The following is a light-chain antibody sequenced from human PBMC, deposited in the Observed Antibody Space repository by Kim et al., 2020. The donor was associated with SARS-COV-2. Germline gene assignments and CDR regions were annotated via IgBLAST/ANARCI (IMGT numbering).Light chain of an antibody. CDR2: GRN. J-gene: IGLJ1*01. CDR1: SLIKNF. V-gene: IGLV3-19*01. CDR3: SSRDGDSYHHV. Sequence: ALGQTVRITCQGDSLIKNFATWYQQKPGQAPVLVFYGRNFRPSGIPDRFSGSNSDNTASLTITGAQAGDEADYYCSSRDGDSYHHVFGAGTKVTVL.